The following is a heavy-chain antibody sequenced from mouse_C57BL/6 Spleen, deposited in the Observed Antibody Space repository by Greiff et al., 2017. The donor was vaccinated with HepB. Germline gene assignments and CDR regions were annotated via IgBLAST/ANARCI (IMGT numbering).Heavy chain of an antibody. J-gene: IGHJ1*03. D-gene: IGHD1-1*01. V-gene: IGHV5-4*01. CDR1: GFTFSSYA. CDR2: ISYRSSYT. CDR3: ARDRDYYGSSPYWYFDV. Sequence: EVQVVESGGGLVKPGGSLKLSCAASGFTFSSYAMSWVRQTPEKRLEWVATISYRSSYTYYPDNVKGRFTLSRDNAKNNLYLQMSHLKSEDTAMYYCARDRDYYGSSPYWYFDVWGTGTTVTVSS.